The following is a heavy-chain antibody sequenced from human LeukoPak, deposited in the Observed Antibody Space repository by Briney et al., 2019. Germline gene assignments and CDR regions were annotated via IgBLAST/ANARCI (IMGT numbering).Heavy chain of an antibody. J-gene: IGHJ4*02. Sequence: PGGSLRLSCAASGFTFDDYAMHWVRQAPGKGLEWVSGISWNSGSIGYADSVKGRFTISRDNAKNSLYLQMNSLRAGDTALYYCAKAPGYSSSSFDYWGQGTLVTVSS. CDR1: GFTFDDYA. CDR2: ISWNSGSI. D-gene: IGHD6-6*01. V-gene: IGHV3-9*01. CDR3: AKAPGYSSSSFDY.